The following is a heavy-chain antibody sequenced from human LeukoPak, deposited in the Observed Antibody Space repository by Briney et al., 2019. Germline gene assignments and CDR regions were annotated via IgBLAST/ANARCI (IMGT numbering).Heavy chain of an antibody. CDR3: ARERTYGSGTYITQKYMDV. J-gene: IGHJ6*03. Sequence: GGSLRLSCAASGFTFSSYAMHWVRQAPGKGLEWVAVISYDGSNKYYADSVKGRFTISRDDAKNSLSLQMNSLRAEDTAVYYCARERTYGSGTYITQKYMDVWGEGTTVTVSS. CDR2: ISYDGSNK. CDR1: GFTFSSYA. V-gene: IGHV3-30-3*01. D-gene: IGHD3-10*01.